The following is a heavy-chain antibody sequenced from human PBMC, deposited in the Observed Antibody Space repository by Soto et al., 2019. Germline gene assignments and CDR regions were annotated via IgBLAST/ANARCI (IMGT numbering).Heavy chain of an antibody. CDR3: AKVTVPLVLIGWFDP. Sequence: GGSLRLSCAASGFTFSDYYMSWIRQAPGKGLEWVSYISSSGSTIYYADSVKGRFTISRDNSKNTLYLQMNSLRAEDTAVYYCAKVTVPLVLIGWFDPWGQGTLVTVSS. J-gene: IGHJ5*02. D-gene: IGHD6-6*01. CDR1: GFTFSDYY. CDR2: ISSSGSTI. V-gene: IGHV3-11*04.